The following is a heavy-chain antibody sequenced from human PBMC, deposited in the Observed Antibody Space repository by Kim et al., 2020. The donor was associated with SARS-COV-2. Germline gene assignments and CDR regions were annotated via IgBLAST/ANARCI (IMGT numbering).Heavy chain of an antibody. CDR2: ISWNSGSI. D-gene: IGHD6-13*01. Sequence: GGSLRLSCAASGFTFDDYAMHWVRQAPGKGLEWVSGISWNSGSIGYADSVKGRFTISRDNAKNSLYLQMNSLRAEDTALYYCAKDTSSSWRGRYYFDYWGQGPLVTVSS. CDR3: AKDTSSSWRGRYYFDY. J-gene: IGHJ4*02. V-gene: IGHV3-9*01. CDR1: GFTFDDYA.